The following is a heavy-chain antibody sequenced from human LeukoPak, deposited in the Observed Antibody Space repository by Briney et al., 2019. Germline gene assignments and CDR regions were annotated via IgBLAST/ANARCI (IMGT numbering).Heavy chain of an antibody. V-gene: IGHV3-23*01. CDR1: GFTFSSYA. J-gene: IGHJ4*02. CDR2: IIVVGVST. D-gene: IGHD6-13*01. CDR3: ARDRVIAAAVQGYFDH. Sequence: GGPRGLSCEASGFTFSSYAMSWVRLGPGKGREWGSAIIVVGVSTFYAGSLKGRFTTSRDHSTNTLYLQMNSLRVEDTAVYFCARDRVIAAAVQGYFDHWGQGTLVTVSS.